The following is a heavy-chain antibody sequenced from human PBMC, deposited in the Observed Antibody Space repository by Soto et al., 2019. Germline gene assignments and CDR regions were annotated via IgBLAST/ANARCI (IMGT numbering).Heavy chain of an antibody. CDR2: ISHDGSNK. V-gene: IGHV3-30*03. CDR3: VGGRYYFDY. D-gene: IGHD3-10*01. CDR1: GFPFTAYG. J-gene: IGHJ4*02. Sequence: QVQLVESGGGVVQPGRSLRLSCAASGFPFTAYGMHWVREGPDKGLEWVALISHDGSNKFYADSVKGRFTISRDNSKNTLYLQLNSLTPEDTALYYWVGGRYYFDYRGQGPLVGVSS.